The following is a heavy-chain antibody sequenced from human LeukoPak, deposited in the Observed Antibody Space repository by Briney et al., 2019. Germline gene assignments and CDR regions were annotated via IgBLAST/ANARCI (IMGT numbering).Heavy chain of an antibody. D-gene: IGHD1-26*01. CDR3: ARAWELLRGAPFDY. CDR2: ISSSSSYI. J-gene: IGHJ4*02. V-gene: IGHV3-21*01. Sequence: GGSLRLSCAASGFTLSSYSMNWVRQAPGKGLEWVSSISSSSSYIYYADSVKGRFTISRDNAKNSLYLQMNSLRAEDTAVYYCARAWELLRGAPFDYWGQGTLVTVSS. CDR1: GFTLSSYS.